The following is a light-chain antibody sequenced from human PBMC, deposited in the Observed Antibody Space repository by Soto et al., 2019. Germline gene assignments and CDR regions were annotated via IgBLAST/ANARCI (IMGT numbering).Light chain of an antibody. Sequence: DIHMTQSPSTLSASVGDRVTITCRASQSVTMWLAWYQQKPGKAPNLLIYKTSSLESGVTSRFSGRGSGTEFTLISSSLQPDDFSTYYCQHCTDYSWTVGQGTKVEVK. CDR2: KTS. V-gene: IGKV1-5*03. J-gene: IGKJ1*01. CDR3: QHCTDYSWT. CDR1: QSVTMW.